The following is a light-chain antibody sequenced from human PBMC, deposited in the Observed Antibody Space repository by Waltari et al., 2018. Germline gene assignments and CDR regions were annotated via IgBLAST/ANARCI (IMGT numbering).Light chain of an antibody. Sequence: EIVLTQSPATLSLSPGERATLSCRTSQSVNSYLTWYKHKPGQAPRLLIYDASNRATGIPARFRGSGSETDFTLTISSLEPDDFALYYCQQRYAWPSITFGQGTRLEIK. J-gene: IGKJ5*01. CDR3: QQRYAWPSIT. CDR1: QSVNSY. V-gene: IGKV3-11*01. CDR2: DAS.